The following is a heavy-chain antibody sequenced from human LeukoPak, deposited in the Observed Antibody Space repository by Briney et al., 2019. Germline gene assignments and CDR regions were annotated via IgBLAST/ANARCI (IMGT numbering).Heavy chain of an antibody. CDR3: ARRMTYYYGSGIIDY. CDR2: INHSGST. CDR1: GRSFSGYY. D-gene: IGHD3-10*01. Sequence: SETLSLTCAVYGRSFSGYYWSWIRQPPGKGLEWIGEINHSGSTNYNPSLKSRVTISVDTSKNQFSLKLSSVTAADTAVYYCARRMTYYYGSGIIDYWGQGTLVTVSS. J-gene: IGHJ4*02. V-gene: IGHV4-34*01.